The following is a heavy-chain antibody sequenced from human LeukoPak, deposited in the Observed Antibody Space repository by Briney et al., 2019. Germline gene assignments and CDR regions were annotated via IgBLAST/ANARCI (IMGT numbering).Heavy chain of an antibody. CDR1: GFTLSSHG. J-gene: IGHJ4*02. Sequence: GGSLRLSCAASGFTLSSHGMHWVRQAPGKGLEWVAFSSHDGTNRYYAGSMQGRFTISRDNSKNTLFLQMSSLEPEDTAVYYCAKGATVTGYYLDLWGQGTLVIISS. CDR2: SSHDGTNR. V-gene: IGHV3-30*18. CDR3: AKGATVTGYYLDL. D-gene: IGHD4-17*01.